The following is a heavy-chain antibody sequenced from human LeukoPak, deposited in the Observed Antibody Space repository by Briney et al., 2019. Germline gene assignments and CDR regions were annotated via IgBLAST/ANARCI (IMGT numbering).Heavy chain of an antibody. V-gene: IGHV3-15*04. D-gene: IGHD1-26*01. CDR3: TTGGRVGATIGYYYYGMDV. Sequence: GGSLRLSCAASGSTFSGHLQHWVRQSPEKGLKWVGRIERKTDGGTTDYAAPVKGRFTISRDDSKNTLYLQMNSLKTEDTAVYYCTTGGRVGATIGYYYYGMDVWGQGTTVTVSS. CDR2: IERKTDGGTT. J-gene: IGHJ6*02. CDR1: GSTFSGHL.